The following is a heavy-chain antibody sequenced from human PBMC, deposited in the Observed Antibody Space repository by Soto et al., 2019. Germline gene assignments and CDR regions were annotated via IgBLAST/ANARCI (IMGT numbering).Heavy chain of an antibody. Sequence: SGPTLVNPTQTLTLTCTFSGFSLSTSGVGVGWIRQPPGKALEWLALIYWNDDKRYSPSLKSRLTITKDTSKNQVVLTMTNMDPVDTATYYRAHRRLRFLELGNWFDPWGQGTLVTVSS. J-gene: IGHJ5*02. CDR2: IYWNDDK. V-gene: IGHV2-5*01. CDR1: GFSLSTSGVG. CDR3: AHRRLRFLELGNWFDP. D-gene: IGHD3-3*01.